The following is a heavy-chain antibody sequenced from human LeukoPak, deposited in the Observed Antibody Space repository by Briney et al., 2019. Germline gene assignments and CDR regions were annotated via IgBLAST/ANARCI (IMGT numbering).Heavy chain of an antibody. V-gene: IGHV3-21*01. CDR2: ISSSSSYI. CDR3: ARDRGIVGTTGYYYMDV. D-gene: IGHD1-26*01. CDR1: GFTFSSYS. J-gene: IGHJ6*03. Sequence: GGSLRLSCAASGFTFSSYSMNWVRQAPGKGLEWVSSISSSSSYIYYADSVKGRFTISRDNAKNSLYLQMNSLRGEDTAVYYCARDRGIVGTTGYYYMDVWGKGTTVTVSS.